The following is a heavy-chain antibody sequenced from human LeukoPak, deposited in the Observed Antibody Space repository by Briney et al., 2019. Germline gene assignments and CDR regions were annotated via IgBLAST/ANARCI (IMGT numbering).Heavy chain of an antibody. Sequence: PSETLSLTCTVSGGSISGHYWSWIRQHPGKGLEWIGYIYYSGSTYYNPSLKSRVTISVDTSKNQFSLKLSSVTAADTAVYYCARDRYGFDPWGQGTLVTVSS. J-gene: IGHJ5*02. V-gene: IGHV4-31*03. D-gene: IGHD5-18*01. CDR3: ARDRYGFDP. CDR1: GGSISGHY. CDR2: IYYSGST.